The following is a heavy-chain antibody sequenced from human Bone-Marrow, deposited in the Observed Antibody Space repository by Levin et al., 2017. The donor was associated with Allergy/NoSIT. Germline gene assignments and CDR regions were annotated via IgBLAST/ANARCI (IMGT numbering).Heavy chain of an antibody. V-gene: IGHV3-49*03. CDR3: TRIHGSGIYLPDY. Sequence: SCTGYGYTFGDHGMSWFRQAPVKGLEWVGFIRSKAYGGTPEYAASVKDRFIISRDDSKSIAYLQMDSLKTEDTAVYFCTRIHGSGIYLPDYWGQGTLVTVSS. CDR1: GYTFGDHG. D-gene: IGHD3-10*01. J-gene: IGHJ4*02. CDR2: IRSKAYGGTP.